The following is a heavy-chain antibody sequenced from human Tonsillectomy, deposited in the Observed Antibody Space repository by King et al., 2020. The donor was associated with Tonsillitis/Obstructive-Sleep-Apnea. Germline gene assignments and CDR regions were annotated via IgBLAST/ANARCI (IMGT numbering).Heavy chain of an antibody. Sequence: VQLVQSGAEVKKPGASLKISCKGSGYTFTSYWIGWVRQMPGKGLEWMGIIYPGDSDTRYSPSFQGQVTISADKSISTAYLQWSSLKASDTAIYYCARHKHSSSPEPYYYYYYMDVWGKGTTVTVSS. CDR2: IYPGDSDT. V-gene: IGHV5-51*01. CDR1: GYTFTSYW. CDR3: ARHKHSSSPEPYYYYYYMDV. J-gene: IGHJ6*03. D-gene: IGHD6-13*01.